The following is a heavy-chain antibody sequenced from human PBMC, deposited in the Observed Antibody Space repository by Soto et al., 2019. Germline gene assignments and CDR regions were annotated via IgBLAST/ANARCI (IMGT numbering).Heavy chain of an antibody. CDR3: ARVWRYHDSGVWGGYFEY. J-gene: IGHJ4*02. D-gene: IGHD3-22*01. Sequence: QVQLQESGPGLVKPSQTLSLTCTVSAGSISSGGYYWSWIRQDPGKGLEWIGYMYYSGVTYYNPSRKSRVTTSVVTSRNQCSLKLNSVTAADTAVYYCARVWRYHDSGVWGGYFEYWGQGTLVTVSS. CDR1: AGSISSGGYY. V-gene: IGHV4-31*03. CDR2: MYYSGVT.